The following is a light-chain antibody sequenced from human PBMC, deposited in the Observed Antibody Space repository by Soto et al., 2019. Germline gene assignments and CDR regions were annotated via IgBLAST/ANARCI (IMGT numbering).Light chain of an antibody. CDR3: QQYQNWPWT. Sequence: EIVMTQSPATLSVSPGDSATLSCRASQSISDILAWYQQKSGQAPRLLIYGASRRAPGIPDNFSGSGSGTEFNLTISSLQSEDFAVYYCQQYQNWPWTFGQGTKVDIK. CDR1: QSISDI. CDR2: GAS. J-gene: IGKJ1*01. V-gene: IGKV3-15*01.